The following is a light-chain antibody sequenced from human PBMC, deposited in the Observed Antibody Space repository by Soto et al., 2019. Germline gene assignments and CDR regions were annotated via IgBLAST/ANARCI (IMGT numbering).Light chain of an antibody. CDR3: QQYDNLPLT. CDR1: QDISDY. J-gene: IGKJ4*01. Sequence: DIQMTQSPSSLSASVGDRVTITCQASQDISDYLNWYQQKPGKAPKFLIYDASNLETGVPSRFSGSGSGSYFTFTISSLQPEDFATYYCQQYDNLPLTFGGGTKVDIK. CDR2: DAS. V-gene: IGKV1-33*01.